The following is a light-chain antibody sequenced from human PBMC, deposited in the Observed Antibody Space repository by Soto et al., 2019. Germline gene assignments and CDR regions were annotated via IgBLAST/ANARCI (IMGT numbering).Light chain of an antibody. Sequence: EILMTQSPATLSVSPRERATLSCRASQSISSSNLAWYQQKPGQAPRLLIYGASSRAIGIPARFSGSGSGTDFTLTISSLQSEDFAVYCCQLYNNRPPYTFGQGTKLEIK. CDR3: QLYNNRPPYT. V-gene: IGKV3-15*01. CDR2: GAS. CDR1: QSISSSN. J-gene: IGKJ2*01.